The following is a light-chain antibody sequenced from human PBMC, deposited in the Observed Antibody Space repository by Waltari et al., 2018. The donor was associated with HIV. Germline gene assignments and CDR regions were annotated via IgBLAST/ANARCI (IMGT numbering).Light chain of an antibody. CDR2: AAS. J-gene: IGKJ1*01. Sequence: DIQMTQSPSSASASVGDRVTITCRASQTINNHLNWYQQRPGKAPKLLIYAASSLQNGVPSRFSGSGSGTDFTLTISSLQPEDFTTFFCQHSRAFGQGTKVEIK. CDR3: QHSRA. CDR1: QTINNH. V-gene: IGKV1-39*01.